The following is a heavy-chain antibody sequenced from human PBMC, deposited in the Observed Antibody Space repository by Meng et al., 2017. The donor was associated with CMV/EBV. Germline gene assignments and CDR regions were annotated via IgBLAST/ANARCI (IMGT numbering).Heavy chain of an antibody. CDR1: GYTFTSYG. Sequence: ASVKVSCKASGYTFTSYGISWVRQAPGQGLEWMGWISAYNGNTNYAQKLQSRVTMTTDTSTSTAYMELRSLRSDDTAVYYCARDPGDSSGYYPVYYYYGMDVWGQGTTVTVSS. CDR3: ARDPGDSSGYYPVYYYYGMDV. D-gene: IGHD3-22*01. CDR2: ISAYNGNT. J-gene: IGHJ6*02. V-gene: IGHV1-18*01.